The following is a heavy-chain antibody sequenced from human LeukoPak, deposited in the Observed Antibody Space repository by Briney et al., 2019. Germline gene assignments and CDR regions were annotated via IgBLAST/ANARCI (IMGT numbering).Heavy chain of an antibody. CDR2: ISAYNGNT. J-gene: IGHJ3*01. V-gene: IGHV1-18*01. CDR3: ARDDEYYYGSGSYFF. Sequence: ASVKVSCKASGYTFTSYGISWVRQAPGQGLEWMGWISAYNGNTNYAQKLQGRVTMTTDTSTSTAYMELRSLRSDDTAVYYCARDDEYYYGSGSYFFWGQGTVVTVSS. CDR1: GYTFTSYG. D-gene: IGHD3-10*01.